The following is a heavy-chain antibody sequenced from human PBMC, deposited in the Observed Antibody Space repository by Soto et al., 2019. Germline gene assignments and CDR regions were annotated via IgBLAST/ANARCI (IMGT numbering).Heavy chain of an antibody. CDR1: GFSFGDYA. D-gene: IGHD3-22*01. CDR3: VRGSFGYYGP. CDR2: IRNPGYGGTT. Sequence: PGGSLRLSCTTSGFSFGDYAMTWVRQAPGKGLEWVGFIRNPGYGGTTEYATSVKGRFIISRDDSMSSAYLQLNSLKVDDSAVYYRVRGSFGYYGPWGQGTLVTVSS. J-gene: IGHJ5*02. V-gene: IGHV3-49*04.